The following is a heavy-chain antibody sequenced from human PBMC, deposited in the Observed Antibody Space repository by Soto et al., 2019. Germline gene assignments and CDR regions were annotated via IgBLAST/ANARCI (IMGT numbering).Heavy chain of an antibody. Sequence: QVHLVQSGAEVKKPGASVKVSCKASGYTFTSYGITWVRQAPGQGLEWMGWISAHNGNTDYAQKLQGRVIVTRDTSTSTAYMELRSLRSDVTAVYYCERGRYGDYWGQGALVTVSS. CDR3: ERGRYGDY. CDR1: GYTFTSYG. V-gene: IGHV1-18*01. D-gene: IGHD1-1*01. J-gene: IGHJ4*02. CDR2: ISAHNGNT.